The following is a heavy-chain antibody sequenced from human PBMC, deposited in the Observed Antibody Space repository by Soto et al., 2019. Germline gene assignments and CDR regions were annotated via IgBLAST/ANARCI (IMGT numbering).Heavy chain of an antibody. Sequence: SETLSLTCTVSGGSVSSGSYYWSWIRQPPGKGLEWIGYIYYSGSTNYNPSLKSRVTTSVDTSKNQFSLKLSSVTAADTAMYYCARHFGAGHPQYYGMDVWGQGTTVTVSS. CDR3: ARHFGAGHPQYYGMDV. V-gene: IGHV4-61*01. D-gene: IGHD3-10*01. CDR1: GGSVSSGSYY. J-gene: IGHJ6*02. CDR2: IYYSGST.